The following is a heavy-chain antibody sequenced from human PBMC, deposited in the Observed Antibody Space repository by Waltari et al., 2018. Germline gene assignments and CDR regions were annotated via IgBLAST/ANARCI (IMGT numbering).Heavy chain of an antibody. CDR2: INHSGRT. J-gene: IGHJ4*02. Sequence: QVQLQQWGAGLLKPSETLSLTCAVYGGSFGGYYWSWIRQPPGKGLEWIGEINHSGRTNYNPSLKSRVTISVDTSKNQFSLKLSSVTTADTAVYYCAREAYGEWGQGTLVTVSS. D-gene: IGHD4-17*01. V-gene: IGHV4-34*01. CDR1: GGSFGGYY. CDR3: AREAYGE.